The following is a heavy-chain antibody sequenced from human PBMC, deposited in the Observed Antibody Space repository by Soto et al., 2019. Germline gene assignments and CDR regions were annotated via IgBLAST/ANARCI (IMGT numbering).Heavy chain of an antibody. CDR1: GYSFTSYW. J-gene: IGHJ5*02. Sequence: GESLKISCKGSGYSFTSYWIGWVRQMPGKGLEWMGIIYPGDSDTRYSPSFQGQVTISADKSISTAYLQWSSLKASDTAMYYCARRHYDFWSGSPNWFDPWGQGTRVTVSS. V-gene: IGHV5-51*01. CDR3: ARRHYDFWSGSPNWFDP. CDR2: IYPGDSDT. D-gene: IGHD3-3*01.